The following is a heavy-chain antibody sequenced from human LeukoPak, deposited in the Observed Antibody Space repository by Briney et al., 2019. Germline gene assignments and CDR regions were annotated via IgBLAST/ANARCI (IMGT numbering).Heavy chain of an antibody. Sequence: GGSLRLSCVASGFTFNTYWMSWVRQAPGKGLEWVSAISGSGGSTFYADSVKGRFTISRDNSKNTLYLQMNSLRAEDTAVYYCAKDILDSSGYSDYWGQGTLVTVSS. CDR3: AKDILDSSGYSDY. CDR2: ISGSGGST. V-gene: IGHV3-23*01. CDR1: GFTFNTYW. D-gene: IGHD3-22*01. J-gene: IGHJ4*02.